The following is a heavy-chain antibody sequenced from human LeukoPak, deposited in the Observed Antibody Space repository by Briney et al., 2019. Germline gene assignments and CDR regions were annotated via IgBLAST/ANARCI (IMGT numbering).Heavy chain of an antibody. D-gene: IGHD3-10*01. CDR2: IYTSGST. V-gene: IGHV4-61*02. Sequence: SETLSLTCTVSGGSISSGSYYWSWIRQPAGKGLEWIGRIYTSGSTNYNPSLKSRVTISVDTSKNQFSLKLSSVTAADTAVYYCARDRITMVRGVIIPSPYYMDVWGKGATVTISS. CDR1: GGSISSGSYY. CDR3: ARDRITMVRGVIIPSPYYMDV. J-gene: IGHJ6*03.